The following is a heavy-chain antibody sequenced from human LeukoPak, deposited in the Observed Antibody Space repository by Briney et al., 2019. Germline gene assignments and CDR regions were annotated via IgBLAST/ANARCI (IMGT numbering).Heavy chain of an antibody. D-gene: IGHD5-24*01. J-gene: IGHJ4*02. CDR1: GFIFGRYA. CDR3: AKKSRDGYNPFDY. CDR2: ISSGGESP. V-gene: IGHV3-23*01. Sequence: PGGSLRLSCAASGFIFGRYAMSCVRQAPGKGLEWVCGISSGGESPYYADSVRGRFTISRDNSKNTLYLEINSLRAEDTAVYSCAKKSRDGYNPFDYLGQGTLVTVSS.